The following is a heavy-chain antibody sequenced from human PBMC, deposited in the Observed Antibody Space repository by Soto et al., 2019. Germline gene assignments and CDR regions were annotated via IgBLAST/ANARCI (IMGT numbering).Heavy chain of an antibody. CDR1: GFTFRSFA. CDR3: AGERSRMYYFDS. V-gene: IGHV3-30*04. J-gene: IGHJ4*02. Sequence: QVQLVESGGGVVQPGKSLRLSCAASGFTFRSFAMHWVRQAPGKGLEWLTFISNDGSNKYYADSVKGRFTISRDNSKNTLYLEMMSLRSEDTGVFYCAGERSRMYYFDSWGQVTLFTVSS. CDR2: ISNDGSNK.